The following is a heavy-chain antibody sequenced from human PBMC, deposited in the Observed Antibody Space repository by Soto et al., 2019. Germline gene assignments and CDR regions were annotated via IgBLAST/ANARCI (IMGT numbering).Heavy chain of an antibody. CDR2: INPSGGST. V-gene: IGHV1-46*01. CDR3: ARSGCSSTSCYVYYYYGMDV. Sequence: ASAKVSCKASGYTFTSYYMHWVRQAPGQGLEWMGIINPSGGSTSYAQKFQGRVTMTRDTSTSTVYMELSSLRSEDTAVYYCARSGCSSTSCYVYYYYGMDVWGQGTTVTVSS. CDR1: GYTFTSYY. D-gene: IGHD2-2*01. J-gene: IGHJ6*02.